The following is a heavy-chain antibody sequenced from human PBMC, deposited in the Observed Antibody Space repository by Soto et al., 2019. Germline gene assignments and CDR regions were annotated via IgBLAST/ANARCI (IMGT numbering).Heavy chain of an antibody. J-gene: IGHJ5*02. Sequence: QVQLVQSGAEVKKPGSSVKVSCKASRGTFSRYAISWVRQAPGQGLEWMGGIIPLYGTTNYAQKFQGRVTINADESTRIAYQELSSLRSEDTAIYYCATEGDAGIAAAGTAWLDRWGQGSLVTVSS. CDR2: IIPLYGTT. V-gene: IGHV1-69*12. CDR3: ATEGDAGIAAAGTAWLDR. D-gene: IGHD6-13*01. CDR1: RGTFSRYA.